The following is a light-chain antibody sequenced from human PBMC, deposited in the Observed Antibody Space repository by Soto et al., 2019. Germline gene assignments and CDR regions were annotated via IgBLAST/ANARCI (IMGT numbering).Light chain of an antibody. V-gene: IGKV3-15*01. CDR1: QGVSSN. CDR3: QQYNNWPPLT. Sequence: ETVMTQSPATLSVSPGERATLSCRASQGVSSNLAWYQQKPGQAPRLLIYSASTRATGIPARFSGSGSGTEFTLTISSLQSEDFAVYYCQQYNNWPPLTFGQGTKLEIK. CDR2: SAS. J-gene: IGKJ2*01.